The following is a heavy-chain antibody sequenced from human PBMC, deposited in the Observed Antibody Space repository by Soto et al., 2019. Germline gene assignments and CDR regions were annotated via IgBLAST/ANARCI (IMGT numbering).Heavy chain of an antibody. CDR1: GYTFTSYY. V-gene: IGHV1-46*03. J-gene: IGHJ6*03. CDR2: INPSGGST. Sequence: QVQLVQSGAEVKKPGASVKVSCKASGYTFTSYYMHWVRQAPGQGLEWMGIINPSGGSTSYAQKFQGRVTMTRDTSTSTVYMELSSLRSEDTAVYYCARLQVAAIRYYYYYYTDVWGKGTTVTVSS. CDR3: ARLQVAAIRYYYYYYTDV. D-gene: IGHD2-15*01.